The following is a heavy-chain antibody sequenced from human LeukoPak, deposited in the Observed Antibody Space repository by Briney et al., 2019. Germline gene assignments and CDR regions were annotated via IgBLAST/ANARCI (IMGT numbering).Heavy chain of an antibody. CDR2: IIPIFGTA. V-gene: IGHV1-69*06. Sequence: ASVKVSCRASGGTFSSYTISWVRQAPGQGLEWMRGIIPIFGTANYAQKFQGRVTITADKSTSTAYMELSSLRSEDTAVYYCARTPGTMIGKPYFDYWGQGTLVTVSS. D-gene: IGHD3-22*01. J-gene: IGHJ4*02. CDR3: ARTPGTMIGKPYFDY. CDR1: GGTFSSYT.